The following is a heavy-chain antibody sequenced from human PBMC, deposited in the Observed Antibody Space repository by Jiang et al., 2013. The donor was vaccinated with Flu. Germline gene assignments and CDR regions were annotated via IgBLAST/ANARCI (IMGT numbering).Heavy chain of an antibody. CDR1: GFTFSSYS. Sequence: QLLESGGGLVQPGGSLRLSCAASGFTFSSYSMNWVRQAPGKGLEWVSYISSSSSTIYYADSVKGRFTISRDNAKNSLYLQMNSLRAEDTAVYYCARGGANSYWGQGTLVTVSS. CDR2: ISSSSSTI. V-gene: IGHV3-48*01. CDR3: ARGGANSY. D-gene: IGHD1-26*01. J-gene: IGHJ4*02.